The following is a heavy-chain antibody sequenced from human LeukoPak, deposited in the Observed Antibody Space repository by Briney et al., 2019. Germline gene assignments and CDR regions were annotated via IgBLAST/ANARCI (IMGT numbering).Heavy chain of an antibody. CDR2: IYYSGST. V-gene: IGHV4-59*01. CDR3: ARDRYYDSSGFSSDI. J-gene: IGHJ3*02. CDR1: GGSISSYY. Sequence: SETLSLTCTVSGGSISSYYWSWIRQPPGKGLEWIGYIYYSGSTNYNPSLKSRVTISVDTSKNQFSLKLSSVTAADTAVYYCARDRYYDSSGFSSDIWGQGTMVTVSS. D-gene: IGHD3-22*01.